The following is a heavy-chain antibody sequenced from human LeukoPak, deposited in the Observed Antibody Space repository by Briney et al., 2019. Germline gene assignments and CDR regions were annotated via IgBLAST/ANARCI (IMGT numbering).Heavy chain of an antibody. V-gene: IGHV3-49*04. Sequence: GRSLRLSCTSSGFTFGVYAMSWVREAPGKGLERGGFIRSKAYVVTTEYAASVKGRFTIARDDSKSIAYLQMNSLKTEHTAVYYCTRDPDSSGYYTNYYYYGMDLWAQGTTVTVSS. J-gene: IGHJ6*01. CDR1: GFTFGVYA. CDR3: TRDPDSSGYYTNYYYYGMDL. CDR2: IRSKAYVVTT. D-gene: IGHD3-22*01.